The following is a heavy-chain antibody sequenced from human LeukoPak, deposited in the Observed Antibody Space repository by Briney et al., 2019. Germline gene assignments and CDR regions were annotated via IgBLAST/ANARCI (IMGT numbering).Heavy chain of an antibody. CDR2: MNPNSGNT. V-gene: IGHV1-8*01. D-gene: IGHD6-13*01. Sequence: GASVKVSCKASGYTFTSYDINWVRQATRQGLEWMGWMNPNSGNTGYAQKFQGRVTMTRNTSISTAYMELSSLRSEDTAVYYCARGLKAAAGPPFFVYWGQGTLVTVSS. J-gene: IGHJ4*02. CDR3: ARGLKAAAGPPFFVY. CDR1: GYTFTSYD.